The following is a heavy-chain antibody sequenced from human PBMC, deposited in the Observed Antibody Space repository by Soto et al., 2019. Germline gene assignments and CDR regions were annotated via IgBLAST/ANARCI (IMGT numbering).Heavy chain of an antibody. Sequence: PGGSLRLSCAASGFTFSSYSMNWVRKAPGKGLEWVSSISSSSSYIYYADSVKGRFTISRDNAKNSLYLQMNSLRAEDTAVYYCARDQSSDYYYYMDVWGKGTTVTVSS. D-gene: IGHD2-15*01. V-gene: IGHV3-21*01. J-gene: IGHJ6*03. CDR3: ARDQSSDYYYYMDV. CDR2: ISSSSSYI. CDR1: GFTFSSYS.